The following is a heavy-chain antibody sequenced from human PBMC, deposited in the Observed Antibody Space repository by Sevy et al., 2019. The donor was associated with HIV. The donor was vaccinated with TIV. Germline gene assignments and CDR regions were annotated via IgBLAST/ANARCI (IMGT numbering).Heavy chain of an antibody. D-gene: IGHD3-22*01. CDR3: ATGGYYFDY. J-gene: IGHJ4*02. V-gene: IGHV3-15*07. CDR2: IKSKYDGGTT. Sequence: GGSLRLSCTTSGFIFSNAWMNWVRQAPGKGLEWVGRIKSKYDGGTTDYAAPVKGRCTVSRDDSKNTVHLQMNSLKAEDTAIYYCATGGYYFDYWGQGTLVTVSS. CDR1: GFIFSNAW.